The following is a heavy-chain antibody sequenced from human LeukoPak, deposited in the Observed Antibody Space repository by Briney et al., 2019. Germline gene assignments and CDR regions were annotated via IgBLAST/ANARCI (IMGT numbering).Heavy chain of an antibody. CDR2: ISYDGSNK. Sequence: PGGSLRLSCAASGFTFSSYAMHWVRQAPGKGLEWVAVISYDGSNKYYADSVKGRFTISRDNSKNTQYLQMNSLRAEDTAVYYCARGNYGDYVDYFDYWGQGTLVTVSS. CDR3: ARGNYGDYVDYFDY. V-gene: IGHV3-30*04. J-gene: IGHJ4*02. D-gene: IGHD4-17*01. CDR1: GFTFSSYA.